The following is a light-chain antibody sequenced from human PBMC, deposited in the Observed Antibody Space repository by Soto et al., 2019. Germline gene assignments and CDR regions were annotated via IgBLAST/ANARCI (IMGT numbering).Light chain of an antibody. CDR3: QQYGSSPPLT. V-gene: IGKV1-17*01. J-gene: IGKJ4*01. Sequence: DIQMTQSPSSLSASVGDRVTITCRASQGIRNDLGWFQQKPGKAPKRLIFAASNLESGVPSRFSGSGSGTEFTLTISRLEPEDFVVYYCQQYGSSPPLTFGGGTKVEIK. CDR1: QGIRND. CDR2: AAS.